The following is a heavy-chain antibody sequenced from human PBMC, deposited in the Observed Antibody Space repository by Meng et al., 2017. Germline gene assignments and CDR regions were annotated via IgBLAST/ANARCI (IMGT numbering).Heavy chain of an antibody. D-gene: IGHD3-10*01. CDR1: GFTFSSYA. Sequence: QVLACVSGGGVVRPGRSLRLSCAASGFTFSSYAMHWVRQAPGKGLEWVAVISYDGSNKYYADSVKGRFTISRDNSKNTLYLQMNSLRAEDTAVYYCASMGYWGQGTLVTVSS. CDR2: ISYDGSNK. V-gene: IGHV3-30*01. CDR3: ASMGY. J-gene: IGHJ4*02.